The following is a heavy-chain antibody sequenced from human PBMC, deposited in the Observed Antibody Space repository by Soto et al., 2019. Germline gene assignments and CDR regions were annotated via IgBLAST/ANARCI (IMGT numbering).Heavy chain of an antibody. D-gene: IGHD3-22*01. J-gene: IGHJ1*01. CDR3: ALLTYYYDSSGYYSSAEYFQH. CDR2: IYWDDDK. CDR1: GFSLSTSGVG. Sequence: QITLKESGPTLVKPTQTLTLTCTFSGFSLSTSGVGVGWIRQPPGKALEWLALIYWDDDKRYSPSLKSRLTITKDTSKXXVXLTXTNMYPVDTATYYCALLTYYYDSSGYYSSAEYFQHWGQGTLVTVSS. V-gene: IGHV2-5*02.